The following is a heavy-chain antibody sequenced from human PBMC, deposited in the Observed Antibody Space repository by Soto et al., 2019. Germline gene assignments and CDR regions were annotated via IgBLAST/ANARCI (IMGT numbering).Heavy chain of an antibody. V-gene: IGHV4-59*01. Sequence: SETLSLACTVAGGSISSYYWGWVRQPPGKGLEWIGYIYYSGSTNYNPSLKSRVTISVDTSKNQSSLKLSSVTAADPPVYSCARAYASYFAYWGQGTLVTVSS. J-gene: IGHJ4*02. CDR1: GGSISSYY. CDR2: IYYSGST. CDR3: ARAYASYFAY.